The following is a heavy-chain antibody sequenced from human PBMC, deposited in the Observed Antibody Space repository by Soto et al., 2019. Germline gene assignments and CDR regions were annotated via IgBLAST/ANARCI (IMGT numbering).Heavy chain of an antibody. D-gene: IGHD3-10*01. CDR3: ARSLITMVPEDD. CDR1: GGSISSGGYS. CDR2: IYHSGST. V-gene: IGHV4-30-2*01. Sequence: SETLSLTCTVSGGSISSGGYSWNWIRQPPGKGLEWIGYIYHSGSTLYNPSLKSRVTISVDKSKNQFSLKLSSVTAADTAVYYCARSLITMVPEDDWGQGTLVTVSS. J-gene: IGHJ4*02.